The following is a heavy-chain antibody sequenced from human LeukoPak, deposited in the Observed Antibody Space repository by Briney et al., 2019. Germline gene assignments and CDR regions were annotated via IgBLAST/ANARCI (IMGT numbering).Heavy chain of an antibody. CDR3: VRHISANTGYFDS. Sequence: SETLSLTCTISDGSVSSGTYYWGWIRQSPGKGLEWIGSIHYSGSSYYNPSLKSRAAIFVDTSRDQVSMDLSYVTAADTALYYCVRHISANTGYFDSCGQGTLVTVSS. V-gene: IGHV4-39*01. CDR2: IHYSGSS. J-gene: IGHJ4*02. CDR1: DGSVSSGTYY.